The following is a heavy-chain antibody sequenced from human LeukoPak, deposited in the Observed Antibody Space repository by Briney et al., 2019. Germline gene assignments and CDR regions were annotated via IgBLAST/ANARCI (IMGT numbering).Heavy chain of an antibody. D-gene: IGHD3-3*01. Sequence: PGGSLRLSCAASGFTFNTYTMNWVRQAPGKGLEWVSYISGSSGIIDYADSVRGRFTISGDNAKNSLYLQMNSLRAEDTAVYYCAKVIDFWNGMDVWGQGTTVTVSS. CDR1: GFTFNTYT. V-gene: IGHV3-48*01. CDR2: ISGSSGII. CDR3: AKVIDFWNGMDV. J-gene: IGHJ6*02.